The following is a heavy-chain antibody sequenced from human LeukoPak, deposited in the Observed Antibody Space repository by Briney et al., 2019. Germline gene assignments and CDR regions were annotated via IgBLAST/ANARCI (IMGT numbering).Heavy chain of an antibody. CDR3: ARLFAAVGATFRDY. CDR2: ISSNGGST. CDR1: GFTFSSYA. J-gene: IGHJ4*02. D-gene: IGHD1-26*01. V-gene: IGHV3-64*01. Sequence: GGSLRLSCAASGFTFSSYAMHWVRQAPGKGLEYVSAISSNGGSTYYANSVKGRFTISRDNSKNTLYLQMGSLRAEVMAVYYCARLFAAVGATFRDYWGQGTLVTVSS.